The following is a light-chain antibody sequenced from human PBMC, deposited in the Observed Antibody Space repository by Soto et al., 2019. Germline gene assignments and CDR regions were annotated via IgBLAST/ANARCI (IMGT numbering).Light chain of an antibody. V-gene: IGKV3D-15*01. CDR3: QQYSVWPLT. CDR1: QGVSNN. Sequence: LVLTQSPATLSVSPGERAALSCSASQGVSNNLAWYQQKPGQPPRLRIFGASTRATGIPARFSGSGSEAAFALTISTLQSEDVAVYYCQQYSVWPLTFGGGTKVEIK. J-gene: IGKJ4*01. CDR2: GAS.